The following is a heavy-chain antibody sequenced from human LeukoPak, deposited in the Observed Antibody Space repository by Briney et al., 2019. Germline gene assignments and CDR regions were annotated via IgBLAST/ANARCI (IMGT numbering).Heavy chain of an antibody. V-gene: IGHV4-38-2*01. D-gene: IGHD6-13*01. CDR2: IYHSGST. CDR3: ARLSQQLGDFDY. CDR1: GYSISSGYY. Sequence: SETLSLTCAVSGYSISSGYYWGWIRQPPGKGLEWIGSIYHSGSTYYNPSLKSRVTISVDTSKNQFSLKLSSVTAADTAVHYCARLSQQLGDFDYWGQGTLVTVSS. J-gene: IGHJ4*02.